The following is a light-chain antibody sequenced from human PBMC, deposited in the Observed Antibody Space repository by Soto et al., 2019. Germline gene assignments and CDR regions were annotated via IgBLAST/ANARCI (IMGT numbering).Light chain of an antibody. V-gene: IGLV2-23*02. CDR3: GSYAGRSTFV. J-gene: IGLJ3*02. CDR1: SSDVGSYNL. CDR2: EVS. Sequence: QSVLTQPASVSGSPGQSITISCTGTSSDVGSYNLVSWYQHHPGKAPKLIIYEVSEWPSGVSNRFSGSKSGDTASLTISGLQAEDEADYYCGSYAGRSTFVFGGGTKLTVL.